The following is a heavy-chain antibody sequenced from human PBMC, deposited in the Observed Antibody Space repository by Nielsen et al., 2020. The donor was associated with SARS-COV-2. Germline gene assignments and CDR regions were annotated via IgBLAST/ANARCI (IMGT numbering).Heavy chain of an antibody. D-gene: IGHD3-3*01. J-gene: IGHJ4*02. CDR1: GGSFSGYY. Sequence: SETLSLTCGVHGGSFSGYYWSWIRQPPGKGLEWIGERNPTGSTNYNPSLKSRVTISGDTSKNQFSLQLKSVTAADTAVYYCATNDLWSGYYLYWGQGTLVTVSS. CDR3: ATNDLWSGYYLY. V-gene: IGHV4-34*01. CDR2: RNPTGST.